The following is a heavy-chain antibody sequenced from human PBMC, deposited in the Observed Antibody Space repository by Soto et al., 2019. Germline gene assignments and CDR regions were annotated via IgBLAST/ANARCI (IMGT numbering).Heavy chain of an antibody. Sequence: PGGSLRLSCAASGFTFSSYAMSWVRQAPGKGLEWVSAISGSGSNIYYADSVKGRFTISRDNAKNSLYLQMNSLRAEDTAVYYCARDDSLGTGDPPSYAFDIWGQGTMVTVSS. J-gene: IGHJ3*02. CDR2: ISGSGSNI. CDR3: ARDDSLGTGDPPSYAFDI. V-gene: IGHV3-21*01. D-gene: IGHD3-22*01. CDR1: GFTFSSYA.